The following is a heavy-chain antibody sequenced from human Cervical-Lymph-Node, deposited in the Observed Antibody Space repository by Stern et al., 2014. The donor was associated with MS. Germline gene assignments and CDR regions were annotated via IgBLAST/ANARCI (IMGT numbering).Heavy chain of an antibody. D-gene: IGHD2-2*01. CDR1: GGSISSDNYY. J-gene: IGHJ6*02. Sequence: QLQLQESGPGLVKPSQTLSLTCTVSGGSISSDNYYWTWIRQHPGKGLEWIGHIYYSGTTYYNPSLKSRVSITVDTSKNLFSLRLISVTAADTAVYYCARDHFTTSLDVWGHGTTVTVS. V-gene: IGHV4-31*03. CDR2: IYYSGTT. CDR3: ARDHFTTSLDV.